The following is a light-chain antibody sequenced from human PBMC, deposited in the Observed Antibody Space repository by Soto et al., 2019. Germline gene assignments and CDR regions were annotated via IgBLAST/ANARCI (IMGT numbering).Light chain of an antibody. CDR2: TAS. J-gene: IGKJ4*01. CDR1: QRISSN. V-gene: IGKV1-39*01. Sequence: DIQMTQSPSSLAASVGDRVTITCRARQRISSNLNWYQQKPGKAPKLLIYTASSLKSGVPSRFSGGGYGTDFTLTISSLQPEDFATYSCQQSYSXPLTFGGGTKV. CDR3: QQSYSXPLT.